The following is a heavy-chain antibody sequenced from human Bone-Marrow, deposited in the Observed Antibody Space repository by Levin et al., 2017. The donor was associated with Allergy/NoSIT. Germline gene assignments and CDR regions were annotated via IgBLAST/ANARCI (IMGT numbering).Heavy chain of an antibody. D-gene: IGHD6-19*01. CDR3: RAGHY. CDR2: IYSAGDT. J-gene: IGHJ4*02. CDR1: GFTVYNNY. Sequence: GGSLRLSCAASGFTVYNNYMSWVRQAPGKGLEWVSFIYSAGDTYYADSVKGRFTISRDKSENTLFLQMDSLRADDTAVDYCRAGHYWGQGTMVTVSS. V-gene: IGHV3-53*01.